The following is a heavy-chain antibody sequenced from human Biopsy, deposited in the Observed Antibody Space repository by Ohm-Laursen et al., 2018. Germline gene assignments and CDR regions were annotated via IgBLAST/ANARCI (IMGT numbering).Heavy chain of an antibody. D-gene: IGHD5-24*01. Sequence: SLRLSCAASGFTFSNYTINWVRQAPGKGLEWVANINPDGSVKYFADSVKGRFTISRDNAENSMYLQMSSLTVDDTAVYYCARDERWGQGALVTVSS. V-gene: IGHV3-7*01. CDR1: GFTFSNYT. J-gene: IGHJ4*02. CDR3: ARDER. CDR2: INPDGSVK.